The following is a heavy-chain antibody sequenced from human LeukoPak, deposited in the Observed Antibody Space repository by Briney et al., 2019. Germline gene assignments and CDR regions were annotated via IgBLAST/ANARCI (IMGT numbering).Heavy chain of an antibody. Sequence: ASVKVSCKVSGYTLTELSMHWVRQAPGKGLEWMGGFDPEDGETIYAQKFQGRVTMTEDTSTDTAYMELSSLRSEDTAVYYCATVYQIVGAPHAFDIWGQGTMVTVSS. J-gene: IGHJ3*02. CDR2: FDPEDGET. CDR1: GYTLTELS. CDR3: ATVYQIVGAPHAFDI. D-gene: IGHD1-26*01. V-gene: IGHV1-24*01.